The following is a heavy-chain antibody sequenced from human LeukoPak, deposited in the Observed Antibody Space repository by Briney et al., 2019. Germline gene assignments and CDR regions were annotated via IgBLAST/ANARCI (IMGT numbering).Heavy chain of an antibody. D-gene: IGHD6-13*01. CDR3: ARPESIAAAGTPFDY. J-gene: IGHJ4*02. CDR1: GYSFTSYW. V-gene: IGHV5-10-1*01. CDR2: IDPSDSYT. Sequence: GESLKICCKGSGYSFTSYWISWVRQMPGKGLEWMGRIDPSDSYTNYSPSFQGHVTISADKSISTAYLQWSSLKASDTAMYYCARPESIAAAGTPFDYWGQGTLVTVSS.